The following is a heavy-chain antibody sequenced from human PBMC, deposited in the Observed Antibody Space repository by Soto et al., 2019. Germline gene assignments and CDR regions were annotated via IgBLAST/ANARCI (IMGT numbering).Heavy chain of an antibody. CDR2: ISYDGSNK. Sequence: QVQLVESGGGVVQPGRSLRLSCAASGFTFSSYGMHWVRQAPGKGLEWVAVISYDGSNKYYADSVKGRFTISRDNSKNTLYLQMNSLRAEYTAVYYCAKGLEQLVNYYYYGMDVWGQGTTVTVSS. J-gene: IGHJ6*02. D-gene: IGHD6-13*01. V-gene: IGHV3-30*18. CDR1: GFTFSSYG. CDR3: AKGLEQLVNYYYYGMDV.